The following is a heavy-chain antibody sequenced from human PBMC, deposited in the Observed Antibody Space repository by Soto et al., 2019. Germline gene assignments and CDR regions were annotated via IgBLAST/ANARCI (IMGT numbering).Heavy chain of an antibody. Sequence: QVQLVQSGAAVKKPGASVKVSCKASGYTFTGYYMHWVRQAPGQGLEWMGWINPNSGGTNYAQKFKGRGTMTRDTSISTAYMELSRLRSDDTAVYYCARDRKGLQLRYYYYCGMDVWGQGTTVTVSS. V-gene: IGHV1-2*02. CDR2: INPNSGGT. D-gene: IGHD4-4*01. CDR3: ARDRKGLQLRYYYYCGMDV. CDR1: GYTFTGYY. J-gene: IGHJ6*01.